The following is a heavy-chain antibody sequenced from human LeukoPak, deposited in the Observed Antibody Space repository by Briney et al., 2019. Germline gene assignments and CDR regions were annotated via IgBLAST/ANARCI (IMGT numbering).Heavy chain of an antibody. CDR1: GGSISNSSYY. J-gene: IGHJ3*02. D-gene: IGHD5-24*01. CDR3: ARVDGYKTIDAFDI. Sequence: SETLSLTCTVSGGSISNSSYYWGCIRQPPGKGLEWIGHIYYSGNTYNNPSLKSRVTISVDTSKNQFSLKLSSVTAADTAVYYCARVDGYKTIDAFDIWGQGTMVTVSS. V-gene: IGHV4-39*07. CDR2: IYYSGNT.